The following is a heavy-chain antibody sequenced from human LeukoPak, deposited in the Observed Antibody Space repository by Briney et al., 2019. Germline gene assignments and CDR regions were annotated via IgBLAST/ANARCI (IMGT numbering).Heavy chain of an antibody. Sequence: SQTLSLTCAISGDSASSNSAAWNWIRQSPSRGLEWLGRTYYRSKWYNDYAVSVKSRITINPDTSKNQFSLQLNSVTPEDTAVYYCARTYYYDSSGYYYFDYWGQGTLVTVSS. CDR3: ARTYYYDSSGYYYFDY. V-gene: IGHV6-1*01. CDR1: GDSASSNSAA. D-gene: IGHD3-22*01. J-gene: IGHJ4*02. CDR2: TYYRSKWYN.